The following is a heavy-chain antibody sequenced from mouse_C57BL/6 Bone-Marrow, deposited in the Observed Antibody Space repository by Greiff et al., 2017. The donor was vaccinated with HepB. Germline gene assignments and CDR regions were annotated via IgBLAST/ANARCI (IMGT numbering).Heavy chain of an antibody. J-gene: IGHJ2*01. Sequence: QVHVKQSGAELVKPGASVKMSCKASGYTFTSYWITWVKQRPGQGLEWIGDIYPGSGSTNYNEKFKSKATLTVDTSSSTAYMQLSSLTSEDSAVYYCARSGSSNYWGQGTTLTVSS. CDR2: IYPGSGST. CDR1: GYTFTSYW. D-gene: IGHD6-1*01. V-gene: IGHV1-55*01. CDR3: ARSGSSNY.